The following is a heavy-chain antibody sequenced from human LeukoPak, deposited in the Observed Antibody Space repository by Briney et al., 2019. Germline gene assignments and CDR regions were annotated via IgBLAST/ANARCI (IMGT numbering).Heavy chain of an antibody. V-gene: IGHV3-7*01. J-gene: IGHJ4*02. CDR2: IKQDGREK. CDR3: ARDSDDSYDKIDF. CDR1: GFTFRTYW. Sequence: GGALRLSCAAPGFTFRTYWMSWVRQATGKGLEWVANIKQDGREKYYLDSVKGRFTISRDNAKDSLYLQMNSLRVEDTAVYYCARDSDDSYDKIDFWGQGALVTVSS. D-gene: IGHD1-1*01.